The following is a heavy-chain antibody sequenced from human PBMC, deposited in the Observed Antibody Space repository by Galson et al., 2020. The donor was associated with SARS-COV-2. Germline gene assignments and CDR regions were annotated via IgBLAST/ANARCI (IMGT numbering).Heavy chain of an antibody. Sequence: GGSLRLSCAASGFTFSSYSMNWVRQAPGKGLEWVSYISSSSSTIYYADSVKGRFTISRDNAKNSLYLQMNSLRAEDTAVYYCARVRGSSFYYYGMDVWGQGTTVTVSS. CDR1: GFTFSSYS. V-gene: IGHV3-48*01. J-gene: IGHJ6*02. CDR2: ISSSSSTI. CDR3: ARVRGSSFYYYGMDV. D-gene: IGHD6-13*01.